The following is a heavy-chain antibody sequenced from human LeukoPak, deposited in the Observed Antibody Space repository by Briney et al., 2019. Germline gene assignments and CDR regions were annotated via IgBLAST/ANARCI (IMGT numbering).Heavy chain of an antibody. CDR3: AKPATGTNSFDY. CDR1: GFTFNNYV. D-gene: IGHD6-13*01. CDR2: ISGSGGST. Sequence: QPGGSLRLSCAVSGFTFNNYVMSWVRQAPGKGLEWVSTISGSGGSTYYADCVKGRFTISRDNSKSTLYLQLSGLRAEDTAVYYCAKPATGTNSFDYWGQGTVVTVSS. J-gene: IGHJ4*02. V-gene: IGHV3-23*01.